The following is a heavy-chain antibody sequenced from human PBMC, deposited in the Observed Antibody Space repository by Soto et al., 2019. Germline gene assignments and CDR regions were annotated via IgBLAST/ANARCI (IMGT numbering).Heavy chain of an antibody. Sequence: SLSLSCAGAGLQRSDYEINWVRQATGKGLCWISYISKSGSPTYHADSVKGRFTISRDTAENSVHLQMNSLRVEDTAVYFCARDRTYEGPDAIRYYGMDVWGQGTTVTVSS. D-gene: IGHD2-2*01. CDR3: ARDRTYEGPDAIRYYGMDV. J-gene: IGHJ6*02. CDR2: ISKSGSPT. CDR1: GLQRSDYE. V-gene: IGHV3-48*03.